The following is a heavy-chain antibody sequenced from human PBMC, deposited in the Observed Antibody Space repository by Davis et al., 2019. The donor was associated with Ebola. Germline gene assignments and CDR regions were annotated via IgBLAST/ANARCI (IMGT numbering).Heavy chain of an antibody. V-gene: IGHV6-1*01. CDR3: ARDPPYDQGYDY. D-gene: IGHD3-22*01. CDR1: VDSVSRHTAA. CDR2: TYYRSKWFV. Sequence: SHTLSLTCAISVDSVSRHTAAWNCIRQSPSRCLEWLGRTYYRSKWFVDYAVSVKSRMTINSDTSKNQFSLQLSSVTPEDTAVYYCARDPPYDQGYDYWGQGILVTVSS. J-gene: IGHJ4*02.